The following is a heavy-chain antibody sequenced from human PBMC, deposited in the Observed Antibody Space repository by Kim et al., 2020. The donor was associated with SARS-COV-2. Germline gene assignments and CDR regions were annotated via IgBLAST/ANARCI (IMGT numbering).Heavy chain of an antibody. V-gene: IGHV3-21*01. CDR1: GFTFSSYS. Sequence: GGSLRLSCAASGFTFSSYSMNWVRQAPGKGLEWVSSISSSSSYIYYADSVKGRFTISRDNAKNSLYLQMNSLRAEDTAVYYCARDLIQGTDAFDIWGQGTMVTVSS. D-gene: IGHD2-8*01. J-gene: IGHJ3*02. CDR2: ISSSSSYI. CDR3: ARDLIQGTDAFDI.